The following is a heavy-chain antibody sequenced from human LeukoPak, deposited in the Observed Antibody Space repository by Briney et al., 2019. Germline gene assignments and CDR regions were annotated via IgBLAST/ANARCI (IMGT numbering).Heavy chain of an antibody. CDR3: AKDQERYSSSWSPFDY. V-gene: IGHV3-30*02. CDR2: IRYDGSKK. CDR1: EFTFSSYG. J-gene: IGHJ4*02. D-gene: IGHD6-13*01. Sequence: PGGSLRLSCAAFEFTFSSYGMHWVRQAPGKGLEWVAFIRYDGSKKYYADSVKGRFTISRDNSKNTLYLQMNNLRAEDTAVYYCAKDQERYSSSWSPFDYWGQGTLVTVSS.